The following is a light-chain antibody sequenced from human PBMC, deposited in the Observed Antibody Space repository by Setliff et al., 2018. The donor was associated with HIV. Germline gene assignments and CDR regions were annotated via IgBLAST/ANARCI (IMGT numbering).Light chain of an antibody. CDR2: DVT. V-gene: IGLV2-11*01. Sequence: QSALTQPRSVSGSPGQSVTIPCTGTSSDVGSYNFVTWYQQHPGKVPKLIIYDVTRRPSGVPDRFSGSRSGNTAALTSAGLQAEDEADYYCSSFAGRLHVFGTGTRSPS. J-gene: IGLJ1*01. CDR1: SSDVGSYNF. CDR3: SSFAGRLHV.